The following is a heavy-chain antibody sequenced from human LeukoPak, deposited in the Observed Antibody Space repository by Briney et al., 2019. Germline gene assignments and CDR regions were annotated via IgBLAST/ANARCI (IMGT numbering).Heavy chain of an antibody. CDR3: ASSTPRTP. V-gene: IGHV3-30*04. D-gene: IGHD3-3*02. J-gene: IGHJ5*02. CDR1: GFTFSSYA. Sequence: GGSLRLSCAASGFTFSSYAMHWVRQAPGKGLEWVAVISYDGSNKYYADSVKGRFTISRDNSKNTLYLQMNSLRAEDTAVYYCASSTPRTPWGQGTLVTVSS. CDR2: ISYDGSNK.